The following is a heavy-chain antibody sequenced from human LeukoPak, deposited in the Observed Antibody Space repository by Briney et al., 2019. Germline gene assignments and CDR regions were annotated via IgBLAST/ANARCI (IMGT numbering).Heavy chain of an antibody. Sequence: SETLSLSCTVSGGSISSYYWTWIRQPAGKGLEWIGSIYTGGSTSYNPSLMSRLDMSLDTSNNQISLKLNSVTAADTAVYYCARQGVSPHSFYYYIDVWGKGTTVTVSS. D-gene: IGHD3-10*01. CDR1: GGSISSYY. CDR2: IYTGGST. J-gene: IGHJ6*03. CDR3: ARQGVSPHSFYYYIDV. V-gene: IGHV4-4*07.